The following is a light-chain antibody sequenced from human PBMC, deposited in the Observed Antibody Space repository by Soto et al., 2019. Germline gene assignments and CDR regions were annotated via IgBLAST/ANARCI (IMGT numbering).Light chain of an antibody. CDR2: DVS. J-gene: IGLJ1*01. CDR3: ASYTTSFSYV. Sequence: QSALTQPASVSGSPGQSITISCTGTRSDVGGYNYVSWYQQHPGKAPKLMIYDVSNRPSGVSNRFSGSKSGNTASLTISGPQAEDEADYYCASYTTSFSYVFGSGTKLTVL. V-gene: IGLV2-14*01. CDR1: RSDVGGYNY.